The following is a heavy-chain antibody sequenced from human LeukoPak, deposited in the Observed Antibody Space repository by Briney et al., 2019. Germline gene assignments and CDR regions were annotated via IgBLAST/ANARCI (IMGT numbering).Heavy chain of an antibody. J-gene: IGHJ4*02. CDR1: GFTFSSYG. D-gene: IGHD3-16*01. CDR3: AKDTPLCYFDY. Sequence: GGSLRLSCAASGFTFSSYGMHWIRQAPGKGLEWVAFIRNDGSIIYNADSVKGRFTISKDNSKNTLYLQMNSLRADDTAVYYCAKDTPLCYFDYWGQGTLVTVSS. CDR2: IRNDGSII. V-gene: IGHV3-30*02.